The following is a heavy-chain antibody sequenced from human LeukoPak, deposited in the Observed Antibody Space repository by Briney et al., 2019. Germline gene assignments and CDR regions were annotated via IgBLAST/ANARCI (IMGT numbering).Heavy chain of an antibody. Sequence: GGSLRLSCAASGFTFTNSWMAWVRQAPGKGLEWVANIKQDGGTRHYADSLRGRFTTSRDNPKNSLYVQMNSRMADDTAVYYCARDTVGSLDYWGQGILVTVAS. V-gene: IGHV3-7*01. CDR2: IKQDGGTR. CDR3: ARDTVGSLDY. D-gene: IGHD1-26*01. CDR1: GFTFTNSW. J-gene: IGHJ4*02.